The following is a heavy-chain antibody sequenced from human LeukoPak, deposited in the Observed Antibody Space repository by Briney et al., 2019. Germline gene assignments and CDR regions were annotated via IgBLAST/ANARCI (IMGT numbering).Heavy chain of an antibody. CDR1: GFTVNSNY. CDR3: ASKVTTGY. CDR2: IYSGGTT. J-gene: IGHJ4*02. V-gene: IGHV3-66*01. D-gene: IGHD4-17*01. Sequence: GGSLRLSCVVSGFTVNSNYMSWVRQAPGKGLEWVSVIYSGGTTNYADSVKGRFIVYRDNSKNTLHLQMNSLRVEDTAVYYCASKVTTGYWGQGTLVTVSS.